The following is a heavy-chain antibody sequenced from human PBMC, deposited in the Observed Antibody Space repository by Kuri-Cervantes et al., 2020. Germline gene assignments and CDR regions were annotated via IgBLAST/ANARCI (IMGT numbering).Heavy chain of an antibody. CDR2: ISAYNGNT. CDR1: GYTFTSYG. V-gene: IGHV1-18*01. D-gene: IGHD4-11*01. CDR3: ARVPPLGLQPNPYFDY. Sequence: ASVKVSCKASGYTFTSYGISWVRQAPGQGLEWMGWISAYNGNTNYAQKLQGRVTMTTDTSTSTAYMELRSLRSDDTAVYYCARVPPLGLQPNPYFDYWGQGTLVTVSS. J-gene: IGHJ4*02.